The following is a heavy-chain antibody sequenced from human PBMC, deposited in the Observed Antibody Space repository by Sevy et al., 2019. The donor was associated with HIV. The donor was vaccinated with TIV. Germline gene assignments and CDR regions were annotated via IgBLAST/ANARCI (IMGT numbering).Heavy chain of an antibody. CDR2: TYYKSKCYN. D-gene: IGHD3-10*01. CDR1: GDSVSTYSAA. CDR3: ARESRWFFFHFDY. Sequence: KQSQTLSLTCAISGDSVSTYSAAWNWIRQSPSRGLEWLGRTYYKSKCYNDYALSVKSRISINPDTPKNQISLQLNSVTPEDTAVYYCARESRWFFFHFDYWGQGTLVTVSS. J-gene: IGHJ4*02. V-gene: IGHV6-1*01.